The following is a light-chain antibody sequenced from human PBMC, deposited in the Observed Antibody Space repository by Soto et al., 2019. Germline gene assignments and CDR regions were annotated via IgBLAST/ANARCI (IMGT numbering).Light chain of an antibody. V-gene: IGKV3-20*01. CDR2: GAS. Sequence: EIVLTQSPGTLSLSPGERATLSCRASQSVSSSYLAWYQQKPGQAPRLLIYGASSRANGIPDRFSGSGSGTDFTLTISRLEPEDFAVYYCQQYGNSPLTFGQGTKVEIK. CDR3: QQYGNSPLT. CDR1: QSVSSSY. J-gene: IGKJ1*01.